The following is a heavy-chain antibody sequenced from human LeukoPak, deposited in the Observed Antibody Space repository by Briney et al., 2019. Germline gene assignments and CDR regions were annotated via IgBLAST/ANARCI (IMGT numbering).Heavy chain of an antibody. J-gene: IGHJ4*02. V-gene: IGHV7-4-1*02. CDR2: INTNTGNP. Sequence: ASVKVSCKASGYTFSSFDMNWVRQAPGQGLQWMGRINTNTGNPTYAQGFTGRFVFSLDTSVSTAYLQISSLKVEDTAVYYCGRKSTSWIDQWGQGTLVTVSS. CDR3: GRKSTSWIDQ. D-gene: IGHD2-2*01. CDR1: GYTFSSFD.